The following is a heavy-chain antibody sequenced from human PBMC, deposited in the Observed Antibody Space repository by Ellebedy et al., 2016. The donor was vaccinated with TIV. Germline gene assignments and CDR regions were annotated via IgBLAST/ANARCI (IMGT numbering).Heavy chain of an antibody. CDR1: GFTFSNAW. V-gene: IGHV3-15*01. J-gene: IGHJ3*02. CDR3: TADPEDYYALQI. D-gene: IGHD3-10*01. CDR2: LKSKTDGGTT. Sequence: GESLKISCAASGFTFSNAWMTWVRQAPGKGLEWVGRLKSKTDGGTTDYAAPVKGRFTISRDDSKNTLYQQMNSLKTEDTGVYYCTADPEDYYALQIWGQGTMVTVSS.